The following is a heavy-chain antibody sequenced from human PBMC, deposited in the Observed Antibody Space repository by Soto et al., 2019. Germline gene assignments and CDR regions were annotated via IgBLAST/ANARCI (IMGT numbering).Heavy chain of an antibody. CDR1: GFTFSTYA. CDR2: ISGSGDST. V-gene: IGHV3-23*01. Sequence: EVQLLESGGGLVQPGGSLRLSCAASGFTFSTYAMNWVRQAPGKGLEWVSGISGSGDSTYYADSVKGRFTVSRDNSKNTLYLQMKRLRAEDTAVFYCAKERSSGWSLDYWGQGTLVTVSS. CDR3: AKERSSGWSLDY. J-gene: IGHJ4*02. D-gene: IGHD6-19*01.